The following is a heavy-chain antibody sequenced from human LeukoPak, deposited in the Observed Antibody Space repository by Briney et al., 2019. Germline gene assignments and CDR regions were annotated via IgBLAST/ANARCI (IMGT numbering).Heavy chain of an antibody. CDR3: AGGIYGDYQYYYFDY. Sequence: GASVKVSCKASGYTFTSYDINWVRQATGQGLEWMGWMNPNSGNTGYAQKFQGRVTITRNTSISTAYMELSSLRSEDAAVYYCAGGIYGDYQYYYFDYWGQGTLVTVSS. CDR2: MNPNSGNT. J-gene: IGHJ4*02. CDR1: GYTFTSYD. D-gene: IGHD4-17*01. V-gene: IGHV1-8*03.